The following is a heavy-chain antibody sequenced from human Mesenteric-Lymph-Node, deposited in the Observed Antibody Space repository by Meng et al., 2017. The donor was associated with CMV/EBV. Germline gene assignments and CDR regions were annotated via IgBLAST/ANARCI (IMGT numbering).Heavy chain of an antibody. CDR1: GGSISSSSYY. J-gene: IGHJ5*02. CDR2: IYYSGST. Sequence: QLQLQESCPGLVKPSETLSLTCPVPGGSISSSSYYWGWIRQPPGKGLEWIGSIYYSGSTYYNPSLKSRVTISVDTSKNQFSLKLSSVTAADTAVYYCARPHYYGSGSSPWFDPWGQGTLVTVSS. D-gene: IGHD3-10*01. V-gene: IGHV4-39*01. CDR3: ARPHYYGSGSSPWFDP.